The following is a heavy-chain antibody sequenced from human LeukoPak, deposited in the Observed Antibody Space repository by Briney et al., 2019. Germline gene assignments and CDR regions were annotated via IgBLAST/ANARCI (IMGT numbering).Heavy chain of an antibody. J-gene: IGHJ4*02. CDR3: ARDLASCAGDCYSDGFDY. CDR2: IYHGGST. V-gene: IGHV4-39*07. CDR1: GGSISSSSYY. D-gene: IGHD2-21*02. Sequence: ASETLSLTCTVSGGSISSSSYYWGWIRQPPGKGLEWIGSIYHGGSTYYNPSLRSRVIVSVDTSKNHFSLKMSSVTAADTAVYYCARDLASCAGDCYSDGFDYWGQGTLVTVSS.